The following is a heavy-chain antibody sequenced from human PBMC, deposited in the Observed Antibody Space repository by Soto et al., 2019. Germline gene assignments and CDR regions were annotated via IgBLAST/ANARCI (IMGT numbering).Heavy chain of an antibody. Sequence: GGSLRLSCATSGFTFSNAWMAWVRQAPGKGLEWVGRINSIADGGSTNYAAPVKGRFSISRHDSENTLYLQMNSTRVEDTGIDYCHASHGRNAYDIWGPGTMVTVSS. D-gene: IGHD2-8*01. V-gene: IGHV3-15*01. J-gene: IGHJ3*02. CDR3: HASHGRNAYDI. CDR1: GFTFSNAW. CDR2: INSIADGGST.